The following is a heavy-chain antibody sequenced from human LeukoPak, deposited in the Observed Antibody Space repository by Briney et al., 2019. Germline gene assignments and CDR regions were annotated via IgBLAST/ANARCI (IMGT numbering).Heavy chain of an antibody. CDR3: ANPPQGIVGATHFDY. D-gene: IGHD1-26*01. J-gene: IGHJ4*02. V-gene: IGHV3-30*02. CDR1: GFTFSSYG. CDR2: IRYDGSNK. Sequence: GGPLRLSCAASGFTFSSYGMHWVRQAPGKGLEWVAFIRYDGSNKYYADSVKGRFTISRDNSKNTLYLQMNSLRAEDTAVYYCANPPQGIVGATHFDYWGQGTLVTVSS.